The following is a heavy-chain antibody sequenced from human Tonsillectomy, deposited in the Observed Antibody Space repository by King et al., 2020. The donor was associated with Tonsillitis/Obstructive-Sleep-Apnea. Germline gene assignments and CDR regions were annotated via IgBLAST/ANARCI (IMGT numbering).Heavy chain of an antibody. CDR1: GFTFSSYA. Sequence: VQLVESGGGVVQPGRSLRLSCAASGFTFSSYAMHWVRQAPGKGLEWGAVISYDGSNKYYADSVKGRFTISRDNSKNTLYLQMNSLRDEDTAVYYCARGVVYARSWFDPWGQGTLVTVSS. CDR3: ARGVVYARSWFDP. J-gene: IGHJ5*02. D-gene: IGHD2-8*02. CDR2: ISYDGSNK. V-gene: IGHV3-30*01.